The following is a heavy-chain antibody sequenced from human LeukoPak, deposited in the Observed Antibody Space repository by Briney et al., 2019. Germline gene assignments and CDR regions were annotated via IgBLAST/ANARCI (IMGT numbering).Heavy chain of an antibody. Sequence: PSEALSLTCAVYGGSFSGYYWSWIRQPPGKGLEWIGEINHSGSTNYNPSLKSRVTISLDTSRNQFSLKLNSVTAADTAVYYCAKSNGYGLIDIWGQGTMVTVSS. D-gene: IGHD3-22*01. J-gene: IGHJ3*02. CDR1: GGSFSGYY. CDR3: AKSNGYGLIDI. CDR2: INHSGST. V-gene: IGHV4-34*01.